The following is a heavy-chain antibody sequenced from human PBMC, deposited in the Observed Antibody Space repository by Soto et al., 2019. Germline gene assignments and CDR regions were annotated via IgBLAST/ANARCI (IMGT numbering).Heavy chain of an antibody. V-gene: IGHV4-31*03. J-gene: IGHJ4*02. CDR3: ARGSSMVYAIALPFYFDY. CDR1: GGSISSGGYY. CDR2: IYYSGST. D-gene: IGHD2-8*01. Sequence: QVQLQESGPGLVKPSQTLSLTCTVSGGSISSGGYYWSWIRQHPRKGLEWIGYIYYSGSTYNNLSLKSRVTISVDTSKNQFSLKLSSVTAADTAVYYWARGSSMVYAIALPFYFDYWGQGTLVTVSS.